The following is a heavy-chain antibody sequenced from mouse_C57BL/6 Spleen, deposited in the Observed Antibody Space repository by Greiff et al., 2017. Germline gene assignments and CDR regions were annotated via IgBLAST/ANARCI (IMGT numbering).Heavy chain of an antibody. J-gene: IGHJ3*01. CDR1: GFTFSSYA. Sequence: EVMLVESGGGLVKSGGSLKLSCAASGFTFSSYAMSWVRQTPEKRLEWVATISDGGSYTYYPDNVKGRFTISRDNAKNNLYLQMSHLKSEDTAMYYCARRNDYDVGAWFAYWGQGTLVTVSA. D-gene: IGHD2-4*01. V-gene: IGHV5-4*03. CDR2: ISDGGSYT. CDR3: ARRNDYDVGAWFAY.